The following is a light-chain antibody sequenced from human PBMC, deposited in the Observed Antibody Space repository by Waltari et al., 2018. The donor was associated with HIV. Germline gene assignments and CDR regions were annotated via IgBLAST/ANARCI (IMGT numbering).Light chain of an antibody. CDR2: KNN. CDR3: AALDDSLNGVV. CDR1: SSNIGGRNY. J-gene: IGLJ2*01. V-gene: IGLV1-47*01. Sequence: QSVLTQSPSASGTPGQRVIISCSGSSSNIGGRNYVNWYQLLPGTAPKLLIYKNNQRPSGVPDRFSGSKSGTSASLAISGLRSEDEADYYCAALDDSLNGVVFGGGTKLTVL.